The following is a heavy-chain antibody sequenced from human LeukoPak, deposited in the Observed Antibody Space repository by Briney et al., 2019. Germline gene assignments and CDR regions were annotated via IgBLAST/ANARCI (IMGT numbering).Heavy chain of an antibody. V-gene: IGHV4-59*01. J-gene: IGHJ4*02. Sequence: PSETLSLTCTVSGGSISSYYWSWIRQPPGKGLEWIGYIYYSGSTNYNPSLKSRVTISVDTSKNQFSLKLSSVTAADTAVYYCARSVGSTVVTHIDYWGQGTLVTVSS. CDR2: IYYSGST. D-gene: IGHD4-23*01. CDR1: GGSISSYY. CDR3: ARSVGSTVVTHIDY.